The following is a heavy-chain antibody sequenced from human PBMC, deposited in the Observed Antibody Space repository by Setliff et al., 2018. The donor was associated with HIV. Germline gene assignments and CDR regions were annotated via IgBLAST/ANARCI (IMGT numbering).Heavy chain of an antibody. CDR1: GFGFSVYG. V-gene: IGHV3-33*01. J-gene: IGHJ3*02. CDR2: IWYDGGKK. CDR3: ARLWGFAADVFDI. Sequence: GSLRLSCEVFGFGFSVYGFHWVRQAPGKGLEWVAVIWYDGGKKEYGDSVKGRFTISRDDSKNTLYLQMNSLRAEDTAVYYCARLWGFAADVFDIWGQGTMVTVSS. D-gene: IGHD3-16*01.